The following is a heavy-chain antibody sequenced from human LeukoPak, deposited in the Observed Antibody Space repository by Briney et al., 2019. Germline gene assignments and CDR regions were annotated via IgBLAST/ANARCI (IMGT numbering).Heavy chain of an antibody. CDR1: GGSISSYY. D-gene: IGHD2-2*01. V-gene: IGHV4-4*07. J-gene: IGHJ3*02. CDR2: IYIGGST. Sequence: SETLSLTCIVSGGSISSYYWNWIRQSAGKGLEWIGRIYIGGSTSYNPSLKSRVTMSVDTSKIQFSLNLTSVTAADTAMYYCARGPRMVAMNGYAFDIWGPGTTVIVPS. CDR3: ARGPRMVAMNGYAFDI.